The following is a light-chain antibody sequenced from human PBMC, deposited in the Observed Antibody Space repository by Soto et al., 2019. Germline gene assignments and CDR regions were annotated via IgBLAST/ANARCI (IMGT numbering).Light chain of an antibody. J-gene: IGLJ2*01. CDR2: DVS. CDR3: CSYAGSSVV. Sequence: QSALTQPRSVSGSPGQSVTISCTGTSSDVGGYNFVSWYQQHPGKAPKFMIYDVSKRPSGVPDRFSGSRSGNTASLTISGRQAEDEADYYFCSYAGSSVVFGGGTKLTVL. V-gene: IGLV2-11*01. CDR1: SSDVGGYNF.